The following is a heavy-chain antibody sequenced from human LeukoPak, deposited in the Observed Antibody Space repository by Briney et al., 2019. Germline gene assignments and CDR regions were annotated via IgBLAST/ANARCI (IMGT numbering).Heavy chain of an antibody. CDR2: IYYSGST. J-gene: IGHJ5*02. Sequence: SETLSLTCTVSGGSISSYYWSWIRQPPGKGLEWIGYIYYSGSTNYNPSLKSRATISGDTSKNQFSLSLSSVTAADTAVYYCARECSSTTCYTRSFDPWGQGTLVTVSS. CDR1: GGSISSYY. V-gene: IGHV4-59*12. D-gene: IGHD2-2*02. CDR3: ARECSSTTCYTRSFDP.